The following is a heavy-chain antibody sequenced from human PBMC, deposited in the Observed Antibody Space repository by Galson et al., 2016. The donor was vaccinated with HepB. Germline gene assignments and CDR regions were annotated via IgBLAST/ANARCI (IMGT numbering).Heavy chain of an antibody. V-gene: IGHV4-39*01. CDR2: VYFDGET. J-gene: IGHJ5*02. Sequence: SETLSLTCNVSGGSINSGNYFWGWVRRPPGMGLEWLGSVYFDGETHYSPSLKNRLTTSIDTAMNQFSLKLNSVIAADTAVYYCARQSTLRGVMLYWFDRWGQGALVAVS. CDR3: ARQSTLRGVMLYWFDR. D-gene: IGHD3-10*01. CDR1: GGSINSGNYF.